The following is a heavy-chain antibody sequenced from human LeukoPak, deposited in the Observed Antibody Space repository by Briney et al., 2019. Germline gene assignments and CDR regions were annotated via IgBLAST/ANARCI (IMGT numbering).Heavy chain of an antibody. CDR2: IYYSGST. Sequence: SETLSLTCTVSGGSISSYYWSWIRQPPGKGLEWIGYIYYSGSTNYNPSLKSRVTISVDTSKNQFSLKLSSVTAADTAVYYCARGSHDYGDDWFDPWGQGTLVTVSS. D-gene: IGHD4-17*01. CDR1: GGSISSYY. CDR3: ARGSHDYGDDWFDP. J-gene: IGHJ5*02. V-gene: IGHV4-59*12.